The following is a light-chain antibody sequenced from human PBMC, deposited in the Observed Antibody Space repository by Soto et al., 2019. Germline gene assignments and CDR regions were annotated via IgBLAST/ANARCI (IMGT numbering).Light chain of an antibody. V-gene: IGLV2-14*03. J-gene: IGLJ1*01. Sequence: QSALTQPASLSGSPGQSITISCTGTSSDIGAYDYVSWLQQHPGKAPKLMISDANNRRSVGSNRFSGSKSGNTASLTFSGLQVEDEAEYFCCSFTTTRTHAFGTGTKVTVL. CDR3: CSFTTTRTHA. CDR2: DAN. CDR1: SSDIGAYDY.